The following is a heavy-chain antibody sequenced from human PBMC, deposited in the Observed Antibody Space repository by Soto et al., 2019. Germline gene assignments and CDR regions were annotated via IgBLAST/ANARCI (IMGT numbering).Heavy chain of an antibody. V-gene: IGHV3-74*01. CDR2: IKTDGTYT. D-gene: IGHD2-21*01. CDR1: GFTVSNHW. Sequence: EVRLVESGGGLVQPGGSLTLSCAASGFTVSNHWMHWVRQAPGKGLESISRIKTDGTYTDYADSVKGRFTISRDNAKNMLYLQMDSLRPEDTAVYYCARPKGAAYSAFDVWGQGTVVTVSS. CDR3: ARPKGAAYSAFDV. J-gene: IGHJ3*01.